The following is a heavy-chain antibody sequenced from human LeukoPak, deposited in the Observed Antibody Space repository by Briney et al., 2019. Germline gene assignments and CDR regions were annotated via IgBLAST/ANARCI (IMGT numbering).Heavy chain of an antibody. V-gene: IGHV3-21*01. CDR1: GFTFSSYS. CDR2: FSSSSSYI. Sequence: GGSLRLSCAASGFTFSSYSMNWVRQAPGKGLEWVSSFSSSSSYIYYADSVKGRFTISRDNAKNSLYLQMNSLRAEDTAVYYCARDTRIRGQQPIDYWGQGTLVTVSS. J-gene: IGHJ4*02. D-gene: IGHD6-13*01. CDR3: ARDTRIRGQQPIDY.